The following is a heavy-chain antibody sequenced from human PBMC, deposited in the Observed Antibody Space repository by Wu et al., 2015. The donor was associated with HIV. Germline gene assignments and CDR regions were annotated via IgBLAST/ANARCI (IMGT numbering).Heavy chain of an antibody. CDR1: GGTFKSYD. CDR3: AREQPVREMATVPRAFDL. D-gene: IGHD5-24*01. V-gene: IGHV1-69*05. Sequence: QVQLVQSGPEVKKTGSSVKVSCKASGGTFKSYDISWVRQAPGQGLEWMAGVNPVFPAGKYAQKFQDRVSIITDDVTGTVYMELKGLTSEDTAVYFCAREQPVREMATVPRAFDLWGQGTMVIVSS. J-gene: IGHJ3*01. CDR2: VNPVFPAG.